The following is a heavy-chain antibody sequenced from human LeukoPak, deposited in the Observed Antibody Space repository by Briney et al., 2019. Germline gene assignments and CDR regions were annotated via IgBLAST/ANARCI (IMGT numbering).Heavy chain of an antibody. J-gene: IGHJ6*02. Sequence: GGSLRLSCAASGFTFSSYSMNWLRQAPGKGLEWVSSISSSSSYIYYADSVKGRFTISRDNAKNSLYLQMNSLRAEDTAVYYCAREVRTRWFGESLYGRPSSYYYYGMDVWGQGTTVTVSS. CDR1: GFTFSSYS. D-gene: IGHD3-10*01. CDR2: ISSSSSYI. V-gene: IGHV3-21*01. CDR3: AREVRTRWFGESLYGRPSSYYYYGMDV.